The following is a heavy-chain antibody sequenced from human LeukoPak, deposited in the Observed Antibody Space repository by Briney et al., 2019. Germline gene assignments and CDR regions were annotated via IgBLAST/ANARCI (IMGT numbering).Heavy chain of an antibody. V-gene: IGHV3-30*04. CDR1: GFTFSSYA. CDR3: ARDGYGGGDAFDI. Sequence: GGSLRLSCAASGFTFSSYAMHWVRQAPGKGLEWVAVISYDGSNKNYADSVKGRFTISRDNSKNTLYLQMNSLGAEDTAVYYCARDGYGGGDAFDIWGQGTMVTVSS. D-gene: IGHD4-23*01. CDR2: ISYDGSNK. J-gene: IGHJ3*02.